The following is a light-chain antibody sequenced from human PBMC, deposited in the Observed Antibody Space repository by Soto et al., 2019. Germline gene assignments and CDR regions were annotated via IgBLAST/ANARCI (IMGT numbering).Light chain of an antibody. CDR3: QQYNNWPPIT. CDR1: QSVSSIY. Sequence: EIVLTQSPGTLSLSPGERATLSCRASQSVSSIYLAWYQQKPGQAPRLPIYGASNRATGIPDRFSGSGSGTDFTLTISSLQSEDFAVYYCQQYNNWPPITFGQGTRLEIK. CDR2: GAS. V-gene: IGKV3-20*01. J-gene: IGKJ5*01.